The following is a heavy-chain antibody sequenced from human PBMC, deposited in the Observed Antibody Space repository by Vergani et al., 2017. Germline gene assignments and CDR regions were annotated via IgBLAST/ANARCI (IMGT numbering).Heavy chain of an antibody. CDR1: RFTFSSYV. V-gene: IGHV3-23*01. Sequence: EVQLLESGGGLVQPGGSLRLSCAASRFTFSSYVMSWVRQAPGKGLEWVSAISGSGSSTYYADSVKGRFTVARDNAKNSLYLQMNSLRAEDTAVYYCARGRSGDYDFMTGTDPLTWGQGTLVTVSS. J-gene: IGHJ4*02. CDR3: ARGRSGDYDFMTGTDPLT. D-gene: IGHD3-9*01. CDR2: ISGSGSST.